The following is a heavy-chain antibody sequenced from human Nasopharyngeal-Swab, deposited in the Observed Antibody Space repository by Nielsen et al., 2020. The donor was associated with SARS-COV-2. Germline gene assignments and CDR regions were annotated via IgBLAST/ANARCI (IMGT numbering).Heavy chain of an antibody. CDR3: ARDGGDDYGDYLWFDP. Sequence: GESLKISCAASGFTFSSYGMHWVRQAPGKGLEWVAVISYDGSNKYYADSVKGRFTISRDNSKNTLYLQMNSLRSEDTAVYYCARDGGDDYGDYLWFDPWGQGTLVTVSS. V-gene: IGHV3-30*03. CDR2: ISYDGSNK. CDR1: GFTFSSYG. D-gene: IGHD4-17*01. J-gene: IGHJ5*02.